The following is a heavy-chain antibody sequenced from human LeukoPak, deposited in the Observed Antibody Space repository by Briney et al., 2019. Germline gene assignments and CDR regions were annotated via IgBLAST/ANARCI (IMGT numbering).Heavy chain of an antibody. D-gene: IGHD6-6*01. CDR3: ARDPRGYSSSSQGNWFDP. J-gene: IGHJ5*02. CDR2: INPNSGGT. V-gene: IGHV1-2*02. CDR1: GYTFTGYY. Sequence: ASAKVSCKASGYTFTGYYMHWVRQAPGQGLEWMGWINPNSGGTNYAQKFQGRVTMTRDTSISTAYMELSRLRSDDTAVYYCARDPRGYSSSSQGNWFDPWGQGTLVTVSS.